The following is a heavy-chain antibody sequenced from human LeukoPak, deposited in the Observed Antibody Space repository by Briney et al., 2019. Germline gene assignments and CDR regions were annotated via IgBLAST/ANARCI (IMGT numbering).Heavy chain of an antibody. CDR3: AKAGGWELLMNFQH. CDR1: GFIFDDYA. Sequence: GGSLRLSCAASGFIFDDYAMHWVRQAPGKGLEWVSGISWNSDSIDYANSVKGRFTISRDNAKNSLYLQMNSLRAEDMALYYCAKAGGWELLMNFQHWGQGTLVTVSS. CDR2: ISWNSDSI. D-gene: IGHD1-26*01. V-gene: IGHV3-9*03. J-gene: IGHJ1*01.